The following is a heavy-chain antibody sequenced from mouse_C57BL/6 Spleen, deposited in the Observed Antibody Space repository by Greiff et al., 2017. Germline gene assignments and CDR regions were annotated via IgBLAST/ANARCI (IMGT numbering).Heavy chain of an antibody. J-gene: IGHJ2*01. D-gene: IGHD1-1*01. V-gene: IGHV1-53*01. Sequence: VQLQQPGTELVKPGASVKLSCKASGYTFTSYWMHWVKQRPGQGLEWIGNINPSNGGTNYNEKFKSKATLTVDKSSSTAYMQLSSLTSEDSAVYYCARSALYYYGSSYYFDYWGQGTTLTVSS. CDR2: INPSNGGT. CDR3: ARSALYYYGSSYYFDY. CDR1: GYTFTSYW.